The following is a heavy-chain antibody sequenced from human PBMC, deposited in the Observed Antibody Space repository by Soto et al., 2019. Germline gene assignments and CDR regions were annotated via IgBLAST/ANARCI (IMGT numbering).Heavy chain of an antibody. Sequence: QLQMQESGPGLVKPSETLSLTCTVSGGSISSNFYYWGWIRQPPGKGLQWIGNIYYRGSTNYNPSLKMPLTISVATSKTQFSLKLSSVTAADTAVYYCARQTDDSYTFTAFDIWGQGPMVTVSS. V-gene: IGHV4-39*01. D-gene: IGHD3-16*01. CDR1: GGSISSNFYY. J-gene: IGHJ3*02. CDR2: IYYRGST. CDR3: ARQTDDSYTFTAFDI.